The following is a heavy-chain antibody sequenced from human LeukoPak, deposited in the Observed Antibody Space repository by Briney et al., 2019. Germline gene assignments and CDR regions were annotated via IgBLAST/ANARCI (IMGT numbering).Heavy chain of an antibody. CDR1: GGSISSYY. Sequence: SETLSLTCTVSGGSISSYYWSWIRQPPGKGLEWIGYIYTSGSTNYNPSLKSRVTISVDTSKNQFSLKLSSVTAADTAVYYCARSPIGYSSSWYQYYYYYYMDVWGKGTTVTVSS. CDR2: IYTSGST. J-gene: IGHJ6*03. CDR3: ARSPIGYSSSWYQYYYYYYMDV. D-gene: IGHD6-13*01. V-gene: IGHV4-4*09.